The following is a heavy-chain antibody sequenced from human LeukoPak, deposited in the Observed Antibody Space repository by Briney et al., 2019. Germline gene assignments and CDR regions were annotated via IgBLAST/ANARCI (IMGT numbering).Heavy chain of an antibody. CDR2: IYPGDSGT. CDR3: ARHLIPASATNRSPFDI. D-gene: IGHD6-13*01. Sequence: GESLKISCKGSGYSFTNYWIGWVRQMPGEGLEWMGIIYPGDSGTTYSPAFRGQVTISADKSINTAYLQWSSLKASDTAMYYCARHLIPASATNRSPFDIWGQGTMVTVSS. CDR1: GYSFTNYW. J-gene: IGHJ3*02. V-gene: IGHV5-51*01.